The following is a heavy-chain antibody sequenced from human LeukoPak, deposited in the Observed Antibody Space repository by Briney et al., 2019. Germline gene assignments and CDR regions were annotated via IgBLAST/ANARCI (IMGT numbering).Heavy chain of an antibody. D-gene: IGHD3-16*01. CDR3: ARGGEYYDYVWGSHPDVKIDY. CDR1: GGTFSSYA. CDR2: IIPILGIA. J-gene: IGHJ4*02. V-gene: IGHV1-69*04. Sequence: WASVTVSCKASGGTFSSYAISWVRQAPGQGLEWMGRIIPILGIANYAQKFQGRVTITADKPTSTAYMELSSLRSEDTAVYYCARGGEYYDYVWGSHPDVKIDYWGQGTLVTVSS.